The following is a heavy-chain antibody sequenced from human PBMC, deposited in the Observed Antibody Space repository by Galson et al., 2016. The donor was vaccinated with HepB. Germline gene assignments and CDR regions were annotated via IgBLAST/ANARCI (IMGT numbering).Heavy chain of an antibody. CDR3: ARGPPYYDYWSGYYGMDV. CDR1: GFMFSTYA. D-gene: IGHD3-3*01. Sequence: SLRLSCAGSGFMFSTYAMHWVRQAPGKGLDWVAVISYGGSKKFYGDSVKGRFTISRDNFKNTLFLQMNSLRAEDTAVYYCARGPPYYDYWSGYYGMDVWGQGTTVTVSS. V-gene: IGHV3-30*04. J-gene: IGHJ6*02. CDR2: ISYGGSKK.